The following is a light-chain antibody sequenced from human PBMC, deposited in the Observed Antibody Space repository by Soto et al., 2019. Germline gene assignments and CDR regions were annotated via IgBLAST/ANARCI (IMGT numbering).Light chain of an antibody. CDR3: QQSYDNPPYT. Sequence: DIQMTQSPPSLSASVGDTDTITCRASQKIDSYLNWYRQKPGKAPEVLIYSASSLESGVPSRFSGSGSGTDFTLTISSLEPEDSAMYFCQQSYDNPPYTFGQGTKLEIK. V-gene: IGKV1-39*01. CDR1: QKIDSY. J-gene: IGKJ2*01. CDR2: SAS.